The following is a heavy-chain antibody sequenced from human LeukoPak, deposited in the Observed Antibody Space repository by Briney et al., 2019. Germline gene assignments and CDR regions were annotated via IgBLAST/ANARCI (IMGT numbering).Heavy chain of an antibody. V-gene: IGHV3-30*04. CDR1: GFTFSSYA. CDR3: ARDPYSGSYGNYYYYFMDV. CDR2: ISYDGSNK. D-gene: IGHD1-26*01. J-gene: IGHJ6*03. Sequence: GGSLRLSCAAFGFTFSSYAMHWVRQAPGKGLEWVAVISYDGSNKYYADSVKGRFTISRDNSKNTLYLQMNSLRAEDTAVYYCARDPYSGSYGNYYYYFMDVWGKGTTVTISS.